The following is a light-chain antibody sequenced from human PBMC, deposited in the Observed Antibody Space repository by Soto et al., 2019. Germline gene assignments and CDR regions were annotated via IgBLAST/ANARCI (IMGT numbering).Light chain of an antibody. CDR3: QQYNNWPPIT. J-gene: IGKJ5*01. Sequence: DIQMTQSPSTLSGSVGDRVTIRCRASQSISSWLAWYQQKPGKAPKLLIYKASSLESGVPSRFSGSGSGTDFTLTISSLQSEDFAVYYCQQYNNWPPITFGQGTRLEI. V-gene: IGKV1-5*03. CDR1: QSISSW. CDR2: KAS.